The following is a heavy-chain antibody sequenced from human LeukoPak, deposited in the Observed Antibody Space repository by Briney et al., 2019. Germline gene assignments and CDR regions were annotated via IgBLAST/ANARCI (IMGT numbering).Heavy chain of an antibody. CDR3: ARHVGTQLGYPLGY. D-gene: IGHD5-18*01. CDR2: IYPGDSDS. Sequence: GESLKISCKGSGYSFPNYWIGWVRQKPGKGLEWMGIIYPGDSDSRYSPSFQDQVTISADKSINTAYLEWRSLKASDTAMYYCARHVGTQLGYPLGYWGQGTLVTVSS. CDR1: GYSFPNYW. V-gene: IGHV5-51*01. J-gene: IGHJ4*02.